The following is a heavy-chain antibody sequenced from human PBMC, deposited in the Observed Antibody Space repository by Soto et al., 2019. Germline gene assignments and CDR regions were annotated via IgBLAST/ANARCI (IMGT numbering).Heavy chain of an antibody. V-gene: IGHV2-26*01. J-gene: IGHJ5*02. Sequence: QVTLKESGPVLVKPTETLTLRCTVSGLSITDSEMGVRWIRKPPGQPLEWLAHSDSIGEKSYRTFLKSRLAISKDTSKSQIVLTMTNLDTADTATYYCARRHLAVAVSPWFDPLGQGIPVTVSS. CDR2: SDSIGEK. CDR1: GLSITDSEMG. CDR3: ARRHLAVAVSPWFDP. D-gene: IGHD6-19*01.